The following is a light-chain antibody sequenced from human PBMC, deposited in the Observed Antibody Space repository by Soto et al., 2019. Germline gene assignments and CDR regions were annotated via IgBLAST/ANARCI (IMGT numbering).Light chain of an antibody. V-gene: IGKV1-39*01. CDR1: QTIRHK. Sequence: DIQLTQSPASLSASVGDRVSITCRASQTIRHKLNWYQHRPGKAPQLLIFGESSLHSGVPSRFSGSGDASGTEFTLTINNLQPEDFALYYCQQSYSLPRAFGPGTRVDI. CDR3: QQSYSLPRA. J-gene: IGKJ1*01. CDR2: GES.